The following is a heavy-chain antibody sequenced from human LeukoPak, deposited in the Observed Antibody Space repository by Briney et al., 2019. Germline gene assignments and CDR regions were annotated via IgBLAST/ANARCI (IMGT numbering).Heavy chain of an antibody. V-gene: IGHV4-34*01. CDR3: AREGIVGARYFDY. J-gene: IGHJ4*02. D-gene: IGHD1-26*01. CDR1: GGSFSGYY. CDR2: INHSGST. Sequence: SETLSLTCAVYGGSFSGYYWSWIRQPPGKGLEWIGEINHSGSTNYNPSLRSRVTISVDTSKNQFSLKLSSVAAADTAVYYCAREGIVGARYFDYWGQGTLVTVSS.